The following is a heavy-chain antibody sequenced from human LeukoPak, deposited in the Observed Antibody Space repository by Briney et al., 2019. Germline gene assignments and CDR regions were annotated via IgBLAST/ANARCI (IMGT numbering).Heavy chain of an antibody. V-gene: IGHV3-53*01. D-gene: IGHD1-26*01. CDR2: IYSGGRT. CDR1: GFTFSSYE. CDR3: ARGYSGTQGDAFDI. J-gene: IGHJ3*02. Sequence: GGSLRLSCAASGFTFSSYEMNWVRQAPGKGLEWVSIIYSGGRTYYADSVKGRFTISRDNSKNTLYLQMNSLRDEDTAVYYCARGYSGTQGDAFDIWGQGTMVTVSS.